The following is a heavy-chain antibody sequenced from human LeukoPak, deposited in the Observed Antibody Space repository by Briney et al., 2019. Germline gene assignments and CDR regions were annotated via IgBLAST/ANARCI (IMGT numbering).Heavy chain of an antibody. CDR2: IKQDGSEK. Sequence: PGGSLRLSCAASGFTFSSYWMSWVRQAPGKGLEWVANIKQDGSEKYYVDSVKGRFTISRDNAKNSLYLQMNSLRAEDTAVYYFAREDYVDIVATTLGYWGQGALVTVSS. V-gene: IGHV3-7*01. CDR1: GFTFSSYW. J-gene: IGHJ4*02. CDR3: AREDYVDIVATTLGY. D-gene: IGHD5-12*01.